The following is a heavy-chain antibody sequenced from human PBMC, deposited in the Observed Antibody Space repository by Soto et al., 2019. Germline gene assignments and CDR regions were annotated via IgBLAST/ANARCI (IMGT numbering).Heavy chain of an antibody. D-gene: IGHD6-19*01. V-gene: IGHV5-51*01. CDR3: ARYSGYSSGRYYYYGMDV. J-gene: IGHJ6*02. Sequence: PGESLKISCKASGYSFTSYWIGWVRQMPGKGLEWMGIIYPGDSDTRYSPSFQGQVTITADKSISTAYLQWSSLKASDTAMYYCARYSGYSSGRYYYYGMDVRGQGTTVTVSS. CDR2: IYPGDSDT. CDR1: GYSFTSYW.